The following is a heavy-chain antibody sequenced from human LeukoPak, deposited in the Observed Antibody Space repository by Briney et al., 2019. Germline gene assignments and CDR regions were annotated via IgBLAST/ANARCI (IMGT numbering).Heavy chain of an antibody. CDR2: IYYSGST. CDR3: ARHVSWFGESWLDY. Sequence: SQTLSLTCTVSGGSISSGYYYWSWIRQPPGKGREGIGYIYYSGSTNYNPTLKSRVTISVDTSKNQFSLKPSSVPAADTAVYYCARHVSWFGESWLDYWGQGTLVTVSS. V-gene: IGHV4-30-4*08. D-gene: IGHD3-10*01. CDR1: GGSISSGYYY. J-gene: IGHJ4*02.